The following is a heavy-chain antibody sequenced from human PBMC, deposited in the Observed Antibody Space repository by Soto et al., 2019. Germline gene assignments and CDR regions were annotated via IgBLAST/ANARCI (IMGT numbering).Heavy chain of an antibody. CDR2: ISESSTTI. D-gene: IGHD3-22*01. V-gene: IGHV3-48*02. CDR3: ARDYYDSSGYYTFDY. J-gene: IGHJ4*02. Sequence: GGSLRLSCAASGFTFSRYSMNWVRQSPGKGLEWVSYISESSTTIYYADSVKGRSTISRDNAKNSLYLQMNSLRDEDTAVYYCARDYYDSSGYYTFDYWGQGTLVTVSS. CDR1: GFTFSRYS.